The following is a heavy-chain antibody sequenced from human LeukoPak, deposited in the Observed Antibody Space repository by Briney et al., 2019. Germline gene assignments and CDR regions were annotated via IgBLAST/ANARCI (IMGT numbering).Heavy chain of an antibody. V-gene: IGHV1-46*01. Sequence: GASVKVSCKASGYTFTSYYMHWVRQAPGQGLEWMGIINPSGGSTSYAQKFQGRVTMTRDMSTSTVYMELSSLRSEDTAVYYCARDRQSLAYCGGDCMPAGFQHWGQGTLVTVSS. J-gene: IGHJ1*01. CDR1: GYTFTSYY. CDR2: INPSGGST. D-gene: IGHD2-21*02. CDR3: ARDRQSLAYCGGDCMPAGFQH.